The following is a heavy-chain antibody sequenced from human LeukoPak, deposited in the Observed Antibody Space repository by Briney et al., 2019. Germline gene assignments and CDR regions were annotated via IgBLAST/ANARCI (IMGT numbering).Heavy chain of an antibody. D-gene: IGHD6-19*01. CDR1: GDSFTSVTDY. V-gene: IGHV4-39*07. J-gene: IGHJ4*02. Sequence: SETLSLTCTVSGDSFTSVTDYWAWIRQPPGKGLEWNATGDYSGGTYYNPSLESRVAISADMSKNQISLQLTSVTGADTAVYYCAGERGEEYSSGWYKTNFFYNWGQGILVTVSS. CDR3: AGERGEEYSSGWYKTNFFYN. CDR2: GDYSGGT.